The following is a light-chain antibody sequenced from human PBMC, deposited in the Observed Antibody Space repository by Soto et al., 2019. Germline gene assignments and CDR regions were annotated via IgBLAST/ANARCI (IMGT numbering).Light chain of an antibody. V-gene: IGLV1-40*01. CDR3: QSYDSSLSGGV. CDR1: SSNIGAGYD. J-gene: IGLJ3*02. Sequence: QAVVTQLPSVSGAPGQRVTISCTGSSSNIGAGYDVHWYQQLPGTAPKLLIYGNSNRPSGVPDRFSGSKSGTSASLAITGLQAEDEADYYCQSYDSSLSGGVFGGGTKLTVL. CDR2: GNS.